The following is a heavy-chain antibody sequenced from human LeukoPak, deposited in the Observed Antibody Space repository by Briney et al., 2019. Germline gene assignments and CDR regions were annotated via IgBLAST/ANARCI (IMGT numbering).Heavy chain of an antibody. CDR2: IYYSGST. CDR1: GGSITSYY. D-gene: IGHD6-25*01. V-gene: IGHV4-59*01. Sequence: PSETLSLTCTVSGGSITSYYWSWIRQPPGKGLEWIGYIYYSGSTNYNPSLKGRVNISVDTSEKQFSLKLTSVTAADTAVYYCARRGRNSSGWQDYLWGQGTLVTASS. J-gene: IGHJ4*02. CDR3: ARRGRNSSGWQDYL.